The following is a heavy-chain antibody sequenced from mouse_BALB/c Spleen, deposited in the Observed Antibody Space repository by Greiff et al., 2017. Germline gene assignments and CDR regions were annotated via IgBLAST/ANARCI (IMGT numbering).Heavy chain of an antibody. J-gene: IGHJ4*01. Sequence: QVQLQQPGAELVKPGASVKLSCKASGYTFTSYWMHWVKQRPGQGLEWIGEINPSNGRTNYNEKFKSKATLTVDKSSSTAYMQLSSLTSEDSAVYYCARKGTGWGYYAMDYWGQGTSVTVSS. CDR1: GYTFTSYW. CDR3: ARKGTGWGYYAMDY. D-gene: IGHD2-2*01. V-gene: IGHV1S81*02. CDR2: INPSNGRT.